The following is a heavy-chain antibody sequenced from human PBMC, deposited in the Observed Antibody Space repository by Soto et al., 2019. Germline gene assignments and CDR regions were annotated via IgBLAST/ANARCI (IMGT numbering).Heavy chain of an antibody. J-gene: IGHJ4*02. D-gene: IGHD6-19*01. CDR2: ISAYNGNT. CDR1: GYTFTSYG. V-gene: IGHV1-18*01. Sequence: QVQLVQSGAEVKKPGASVKVSCKASGYTFTSYGISWVRQAPGQGLEWMGWISAYNGNTNYAQKLQGRVIMTTDTCTSKAYREVRSLSADGTAVYYCARGGRIAEAEGYWGQGTLVTVAS. CDR3: ARGGRIAEAEGY.